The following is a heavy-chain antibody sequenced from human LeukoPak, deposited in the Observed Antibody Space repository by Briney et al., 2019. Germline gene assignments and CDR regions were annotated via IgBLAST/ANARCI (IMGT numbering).Heavy chain of an antibody. D-gene: IGHD5-24*01. J-gene: IGHJ3*02. Sequence: SETLSLTCTVSGGSISSGSYYWRWIRQPAGKGLEWIVRIYTSGSTNYNPSRKSRVTISVDTSKNQFSLKLSSVTAADTAVYYCARGDGYNYGYAFDIWGQGTMVTVSS. CDR2: IYTSGST. CDR1: GGSISSGSYY. CDR3: ARGDGYNYGYAFDI. V-gene: IGHV4-61*02.